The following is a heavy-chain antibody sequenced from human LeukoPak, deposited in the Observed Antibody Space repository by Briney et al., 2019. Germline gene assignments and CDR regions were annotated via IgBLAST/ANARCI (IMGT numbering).Heavy chain of an antibody. CDR2: IKQDGSEK. CDR3: ARGLHPNTGYYDVGF. CDR1: GFIFSNYW. D-gene: IGHD1-26*01. Sequence: GGSLRLSCAASGFIFSNYWMSWVRQAPGKGLEWVANIKQDGSEKFYADSVKGRFTISRGNAKNSLYLQMNSLRAEDTAVYFCARGLHPNTGYYDVGFWGQETLVTVSS. V-gene: IGHV3-7*05. J-gene: IGHJ4*02.